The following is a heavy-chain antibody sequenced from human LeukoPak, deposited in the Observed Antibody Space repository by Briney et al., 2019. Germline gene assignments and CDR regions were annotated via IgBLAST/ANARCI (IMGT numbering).Heavy chain of an antibody. CDR3: ARVGVSSWALQYYYYYYMDV. D-gene: IGHD6-13*01. CDR1: GGSISTSNW. V-gene: IGHV4-4*02. Sequence: SETLSLTCAVSGGSISTSNWWSWVRQPPGKGLEWIGEIYHSGSTNYNPSLESRVTISVDKSNNQFSLKVSSVTAADTAVYYCARVGVSSWALQYYYYYYMDVWGKGTTVTVSS. CDR2: IYHSGST. J-gene: IGHJ6*03.